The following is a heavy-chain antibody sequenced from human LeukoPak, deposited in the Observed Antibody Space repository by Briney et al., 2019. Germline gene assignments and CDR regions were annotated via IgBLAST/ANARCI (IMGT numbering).Heavy chain of an antibody. CDR2: IYSGGST. CDR3: ARSPYGDYGNAFDI. V-gene: IGHV3-53*01. Sequence: GGSLRLSCAASGFTVSSNYMSWVRQAPGKGLEWVSVIYSGGSTYYADSVKGRFTISRDNSKNTLYLQMNSLRAEDTAVYYCARSPYGDYGNAFDIWGQGTMVTVSS. D-gene: IGHD4-17*01. CDR1: GFTVSSNY. J-gene: IGHJ3*02.